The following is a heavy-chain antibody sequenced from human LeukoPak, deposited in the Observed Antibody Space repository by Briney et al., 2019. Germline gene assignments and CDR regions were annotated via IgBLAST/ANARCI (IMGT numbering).Heavy chain of an antibody. CDR2: INHSGST. CDR1: GGSFSGYY. CDR3: SGVWHHLLYGGDTLNWFDP. V-gene: IGHV4-34*01. J-gene: IGHJ5*02. D-gene: IGHD2-2*02. Sequence: PSETLSLTCAVYGGSFSGYYWSWLRQPPGKGLEWIGEINHSGSTNYNPSLTSRVTISVDTSENQFSLKLISVTAAATAVASFSGVWHHLLYGGDTLNWFDPWGQGTLVTVSS.